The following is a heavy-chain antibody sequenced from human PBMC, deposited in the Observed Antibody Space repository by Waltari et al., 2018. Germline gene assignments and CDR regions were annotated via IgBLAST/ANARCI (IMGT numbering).Heavy chain of an antibody. J-gene: IGHJ6*02. CDR1: GFTFSSYD. Sequence: EEQLVESGGGLVQPGDSLRLSCAASGFTFSSYDMHWVRPATGKGLEWVSAIGTAGDTYYPGSVKGRFTISRENAKNSLYLQMNSLRAGDTAVYYCARGGSSSWSDYYYYGMDVWGQGTTVTVSS. V-gene: IGHV3-13*01. D-gene: IGHD6-13*01. CDR3: ARGGSSSWSDYYYYGMDV. CDR2: IGTAGDT.